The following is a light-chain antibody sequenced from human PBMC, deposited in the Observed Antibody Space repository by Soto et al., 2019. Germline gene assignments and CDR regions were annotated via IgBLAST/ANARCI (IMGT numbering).Light chain of an antibody. J-gene: IGKJ1*01. V-gene: IGKV3-20*01. CDR1: HSVSNNY. CDR3: VQYGMRGT. Sequence: EIVLTQSPGTLSFPPGERATLSCRASHSVSNNYLAWYQPKPGQAPRLVVCGACSRATGIPDGFSGRGSGTDFPLNIRRLEREDCAVYYCVQYGMRGTLGQGPVVAIK. CDR2: GAC.